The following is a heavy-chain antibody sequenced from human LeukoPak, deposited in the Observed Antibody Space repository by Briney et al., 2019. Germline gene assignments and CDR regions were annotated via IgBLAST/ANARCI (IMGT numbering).Heavy chain of an antibody. V-gene: IGHV1-2*02. CDR1: GYTFTGYY. Sequence: ASVKVSCKASGYTFTGYYMHWVRQAPGQGLEWMGWINPNSGGTNYAQKFQGRVTMTRDTSISTAYMELSRLRSDDTAVYYCARGGYCSGGSCPEFDPWGQGTLVTVSS. CDR3: ARGGYCSGGSCPEFDP. CDR2: INPNSGGT. D-gene: IGHD2-15*01. J-gene: IGHJ5*02.